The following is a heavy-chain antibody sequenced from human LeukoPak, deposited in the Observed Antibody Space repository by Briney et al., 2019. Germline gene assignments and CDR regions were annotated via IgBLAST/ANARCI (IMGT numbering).Heavy chain of an antibody. CDR2: IYYSGST. V-gene: IGHV4-59*01. Sequence: SETLSLTCTVSGRSISSYYWSWIRQPPVKGLEWIGYIYYSGSTNYNPSLKSRVTISVDTSKNQFSLKLSSVTAADTAVYYCARALSSIAWDAFDIWGQGTMVTVSS. J-gene: IGHJ3*02. D-gene: IGHD3-16*02. CDR1: GRSISSYY. CDR3: ARALSSIAWDAFDI.